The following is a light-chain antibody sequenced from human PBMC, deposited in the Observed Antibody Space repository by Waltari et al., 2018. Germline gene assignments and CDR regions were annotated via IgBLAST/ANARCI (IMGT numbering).Light chain of an antibody. CDR1: QTIATY. V-gene: IGKV1-39*01. J-gene: IGKJ1*01. CDR3: QQQYKAPWT. Sequence: DIQMTQSPSSLSAFVGASVTITCRPRQTIATYLNWYQQKPGEAPKLLIYSASTLQGGVPSRFNGSGSRTDFALTISSLQPEDFATYFCQQQYKAPWTFGRGTDVEVK. CDR2: SAS.